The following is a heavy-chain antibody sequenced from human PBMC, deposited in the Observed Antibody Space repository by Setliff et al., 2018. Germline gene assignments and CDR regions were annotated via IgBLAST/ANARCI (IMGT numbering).Heavy chain of an antibody. J-gene: IGHJ5*02. CDR1: GYSFSNFW. V-gene: IGHV5-51*01. Sequence: PGESLKISCKGSGYSFSNFWIGWVRQMPGKGLEWMGIIYPGDSDTRYSPSFQGRVTISADKSISTAYLQWSSLKASDTAMYYCARQKDTAMVYWFDPWGQGTLVTVSS. CDR3: ARQKDTAMVYWFDP. CDR2: IYPGDSDT. D-gene: IGHD5-18*01.